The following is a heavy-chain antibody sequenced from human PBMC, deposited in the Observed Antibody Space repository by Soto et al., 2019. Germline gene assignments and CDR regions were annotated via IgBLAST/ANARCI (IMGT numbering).Heavy chain of an antibody. J-gene: IGHJ5*02. Sequence: SETLSLTCTVSGGSISSSSYYWGWIRQPPGKGLEWIGSIYYSGSTYYNPSLKSRVTISVDTSKNQFSLKLSSVTAADTAVYYCARHPEKNGYSYGAGWFDPWGQGTLVTVSS. CDR3: ARHPEKNGYSYGAGWFDP. CDR2: IYYSGST. V-gene: IGHV4-39*01. CDR1: GGSISSSSYY. D-gene: IGHD5-18*01.